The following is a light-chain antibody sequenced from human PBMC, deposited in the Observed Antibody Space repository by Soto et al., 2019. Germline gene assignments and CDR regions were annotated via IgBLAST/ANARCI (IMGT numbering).Light chain of an antibody. CDR2: WAS. CDR1: QSVLYSSNNKNY. J-gene: IGKJ2*01. V-gene: IGKV4-1*01. CDR3: QQYYSTPPVT. Sequence: DIVMTQSPDSLAVSLGERATINCKSSQSVLYSSNNKNYLAWYQQKPGQPLKLLIYWASTRESGVPDRFSGSGSGTDFTLTISSMQAEDVAVYYCQQYYSTPPVTFGQGTKLEIK.